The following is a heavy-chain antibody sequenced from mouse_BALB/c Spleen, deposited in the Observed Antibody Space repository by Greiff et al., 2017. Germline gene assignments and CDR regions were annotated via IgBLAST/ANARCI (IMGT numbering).Heavy chain of an antibody. J-gene: IGHJ3*01. D-gene: IGHD2-1*01. CDR2: ISNGGGST. Sequence: EVKLMESGGGLVQPGGSLKLSCAASGFTFSSYTMSWVRQTPEKRLEWVAYISNGGGSTYYPDTVKGRFTISRDNAKNTLYLQMSSLKSEDTAMYYCARPSYGNFAYWGQGTLVTVSA. V-gene: IGHV5-12-2*01. CDR1: GFTFSSYT. CDR3: ARPSYGNFAY.